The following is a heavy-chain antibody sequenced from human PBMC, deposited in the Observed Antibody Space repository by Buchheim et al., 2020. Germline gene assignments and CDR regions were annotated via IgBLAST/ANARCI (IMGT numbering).Heavy chain of an antibody. CDR2: IYYRGST. CDR3: ARGWGSYTPYHDY. CDR1: GDSISSGGYY. J-gene: IGHJ4*02. D-gene: IGHD3-16*01. Sequence: QVQLQESGPGLVKPSQTLSLTCTVSGDSISSGGYYWSWIRQHPGQGLEWIGYIYYRGSTYYNPSLKSRVNISEDTSKNQFSLELSSVTAADTAVYYCARGWGSYTPYHDYWGQGTL. V-gene: IGHV4-31*03.